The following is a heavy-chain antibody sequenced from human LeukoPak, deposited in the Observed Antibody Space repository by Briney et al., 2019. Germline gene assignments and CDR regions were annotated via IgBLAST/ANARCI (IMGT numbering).Heavy chain of an antibody. J-gene: IGHJ6*02. CDR3: ARGGYSGYDPRHYYYGMDV. V-gene: IGHV4-59*01. CDR1: GGSISSYY. CDR2: IYYGGST. Sequence: PSETLSLTCTVSGGSISSYYWSWIRQPPGKGLEWIGYIYYGGSTNYNPSLKSRVTISVDTSKNQFSLKLSSVTAADTAVYYCARGGYSGYDPRHYYYGMDVWGQGTTVTVSS. D-gene: IGHD5-12*01.